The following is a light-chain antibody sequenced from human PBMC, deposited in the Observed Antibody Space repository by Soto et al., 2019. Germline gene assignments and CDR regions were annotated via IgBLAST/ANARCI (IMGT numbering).Light chain of an antibody. CDR2: GAS. V-gene: IGKV3-20*01. J-gene: IGKJ4*01. Sequence: EIVLTQSPGALSLSPGERGTLSCRASQSVTSSSLAWYQQKPGQAPRLLIYGASRRATGIPDRFSGSGSGTDFTLTISRLEPEDFAVYYCQQYGSSPLTFGGGTKVEIK. CDR1: QSVTSSS. CDR3: QQYGSSPLT.